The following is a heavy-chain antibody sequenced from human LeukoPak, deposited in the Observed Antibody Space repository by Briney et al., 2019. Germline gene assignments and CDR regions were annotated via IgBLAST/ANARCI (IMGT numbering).Heavy chain of an antibody. V-gene: IGHV3-7*01. Sequence: PGGSLRLSCEVHGFTFTDYWMNWVRQAPGKGLEWVASIRQDGGEKYYVDSVKGRFTISRDNAKNSLYLQMSSLRAEDTAVYYCARGGTAPGLYFDLWGQGTLVAVSS. J-gene: IGHJ4*01. CDR1: GFTFTDYW. CDR2: IRQDGGEK. D-gene: IGHD6-13*01. CDR3: ARGGTAPGLYFDL.